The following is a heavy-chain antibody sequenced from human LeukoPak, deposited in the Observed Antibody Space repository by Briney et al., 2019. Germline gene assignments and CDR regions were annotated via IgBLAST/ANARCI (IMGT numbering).Heavy chain of an antibody. D-gene: IGHD6-6*01. J-gene: IGHJ4*02. Sequence: PGGSLRLSCAASGFTFSSYAMHWVRQAPGKGLEWVAVISYDGSNKYYADSVKGRFTTSRDNSKNTLYLQMNSLRAEDTAVYYCASSIAAEGEDFDYWGQGTLVTVSS. CDR3: ASSIAAEGEDFDY. CDR2: ISYDGSNK. CDR1: GFTFSSYA. V-gene: IGHV3-30-3*01.